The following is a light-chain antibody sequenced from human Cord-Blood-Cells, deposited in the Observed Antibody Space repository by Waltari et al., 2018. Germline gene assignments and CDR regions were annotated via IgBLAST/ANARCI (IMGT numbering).Light chain of an antibody. Sequence: QSALTQPASVSGPPGPSITIPCTGTSTHVGGYNHVTCYQQHPGKAPNLMIYYVSNRPSGVSNRCSGSKSGNTASLTISGLQAEDDADYYCSSYTSSSTLWVFGGGTKLTVL. CDR3: SSYTSSSTLWV. V-gene: IGLV2-14*03. CDR2: YVS. CDR1: STHVGGYNH. J-gene: IGLJ3*02.